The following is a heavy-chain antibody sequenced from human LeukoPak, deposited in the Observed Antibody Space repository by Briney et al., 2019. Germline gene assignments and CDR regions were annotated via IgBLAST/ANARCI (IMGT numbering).Heavy chain of an antibody. J-gene: IGHJ4*02. CDR3: ARVGFWSGSNYFDF. D-gene: IGHD3-3*01. V-gene: IGHV4-39*01. Sequence: SETMSLTRTVSGGSISSSSYYWGWIRQPPGTGLEWIGSSYYSGSTYYNPSLKSRVTISVDTSKNQFSLKLTSVTAADTAVYYCARVGFWSGSNYFDFWGQGTLVTVST. CDR2: SYYSGST. CDR1: GGSISSSSYY.